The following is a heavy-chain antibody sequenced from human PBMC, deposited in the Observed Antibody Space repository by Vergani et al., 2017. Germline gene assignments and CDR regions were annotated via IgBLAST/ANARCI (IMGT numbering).Heavy chain of an antibody. V-gene: IGHV4-34*02. CDR2: INNDGHT. CDR3: AVRPRVNLVGGGIVTKRTFDY. J-gene: IGHJ4*02. CDR1: GESFSSFY. D-gene: IGHD3-10*01. Sequence: QVQLQQWGAGVVKPSGTLSLTCAVFGESFSSFYWSWIRQPPGKGLEWIGEINNDGHTNYNPSLESRVTVSRDTAKNQFSLKLMSVTAAETAMYYCAVRPRVNLVGGGIVTKRTFDYWSQGSLVTVSS.